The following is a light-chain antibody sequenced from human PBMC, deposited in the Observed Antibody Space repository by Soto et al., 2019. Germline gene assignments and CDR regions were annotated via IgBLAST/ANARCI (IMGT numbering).Light chain of an antibody. Sequence: EIVLTQSPGTLSLSPGERATLSCRASQSVSSSYLAWYQQKPGQAPRLLIFGASSRATGTPDRFSGSGSGTDFVLNISRLEPEDSAVYHCQQYGGSPPTFGQGTKVEIK. V-gene: IGKV3-20*01. J-gene: IGKJ1*01. CDR2: GAS. CDR3: QQYGGSPPT. CDR1: QSVSSSY.